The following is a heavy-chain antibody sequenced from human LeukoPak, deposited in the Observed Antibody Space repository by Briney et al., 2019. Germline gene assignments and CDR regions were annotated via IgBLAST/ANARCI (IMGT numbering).Heavy chain of an antibody. V-gene: IGHV3-7*01. CDR1: GFTFSTYW. D-gene: IGHD5-24*01. CDR2: IKEDGSEI. Sequence: GGSLRLSCAASGFTFSTYWMNWVRQAPGKGLEWVANIKEDGSEINYIDSVKGRFTISRDNAKNLLYLQMNSLGAEDTAVYYCATDRGWLQFDYWGQGTLVTVSS. J-gene: IGHJ4*02. CDR3: ATDRGWLQFDY.